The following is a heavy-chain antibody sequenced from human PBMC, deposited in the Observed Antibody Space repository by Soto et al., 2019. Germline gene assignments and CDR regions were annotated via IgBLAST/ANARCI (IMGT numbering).Heavy chain of an antibody. Sequence: ESGGGVVQPGRSLRLSCAASGFTFSSYAMHWVRQAPGKGLEWVAVISYDGSNKYYADSVKGRFTISRDNSKNTLYLQMNSLSAEDTAVYYCARDYVLSALDYWGQGTLVTVSS. CDR3: ARDYVLSALDY. CDR2: ISYDGSNK. J-gene: IGHJ4*02. D-gene: IGHD3-10*02. V-gene: IGHV3-30-3*01. CDR1: GFTFSSYA.